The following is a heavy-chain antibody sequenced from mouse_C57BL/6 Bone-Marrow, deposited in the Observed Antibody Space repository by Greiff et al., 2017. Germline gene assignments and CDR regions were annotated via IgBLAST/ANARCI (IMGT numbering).Heavy chain of an antibody. J-gene: IGHJ2*01. D-gene: IGHD1-1*01. CDR3: FDGSSFDY. CDR1: GYTFTAYW. CDR2: ILPGSGST. Sequence: QVQLMQSGADLMKPGVSVKLSCKATGYTFTAYWIEWVKQRPGHGLEWIGEILPGSGSTNYNVKFKGKVTFTADTSSNTAYMQLSSLTTEDSAIYYGFDGSSFDYWGQGTTLTVSS. V-gene: IGHV1-9*01.